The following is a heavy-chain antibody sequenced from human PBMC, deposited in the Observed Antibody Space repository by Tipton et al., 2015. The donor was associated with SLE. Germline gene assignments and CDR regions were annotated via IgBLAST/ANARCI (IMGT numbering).Heavy chain of an antibody. Sequence: TLSLTCTVSGGSISTFYWTWIRQPPGKGLEWIGYIFYSDNTNYNPSLKSRVTISVDMSKNQFSLELNSVTAADTAVYYCARGYTPDGFELWGPGTMVTVSS. CDR1: GGSISTFY. CDR3: ARGYTPDGFEL. CDR2: IFYSDNT. D-gene: IGHD5-18*01. V-gene: IGHV4-59*01. J-gene: IGHJ3*01.